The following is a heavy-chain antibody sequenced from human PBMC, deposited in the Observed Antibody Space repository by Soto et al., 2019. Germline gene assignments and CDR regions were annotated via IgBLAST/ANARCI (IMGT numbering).Heavy chain of an antibody. Sequence: GVSLRLSCAASGFTFSSYTMSWVRQAPGEGLEWVSAISGSGGSTPDADSVMGRFTISKDNPNNTQYLQMNSLGAEDTAEYYCAKDKASGSYYAHYYYGRDGWGHGTTVSVSS. CDR3: AKDKASGSYYAHYYYGRDG. CDR1: GFTFSSYT. V-gene: IGHV3-23*01. D-gene: IGHD1-26*01. CDR2: ISGSGGST. J-gene: IGHJ6*01.